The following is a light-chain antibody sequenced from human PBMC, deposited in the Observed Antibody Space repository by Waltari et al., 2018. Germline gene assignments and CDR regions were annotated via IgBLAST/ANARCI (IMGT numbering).Light chain of an antibody. V-gene: IGKV1-16*01. CDR1: QVISNN. Sequence: DIQMTQSPSSLSASVGDRVTITCQASQVISNNLAWYHQRPGKVPNLLIYKASTLQTGVPSRFSGSGSGTDFTLTISSLQPEDFGTYYCQHCYVSPITFGGGTKVEIK. CDR3: QHCYVSPIT. J-gene: IGKJ4*01. CDR2: KAS.